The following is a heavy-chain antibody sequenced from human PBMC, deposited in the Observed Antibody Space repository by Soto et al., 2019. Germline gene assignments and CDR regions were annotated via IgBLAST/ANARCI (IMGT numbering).Heavy chain of an antibody. CDR3: SSRPGGFCGGLTTPYFDY. D-gene: IGHD6-19*01. CDR2: IYWDDDK. CDR1: GFSLNTGGVG. J-gene: IGHJ4*02. V-gene: IGHV2-5*02. Sequence: QITLKESGPTLVKPTQTLTLTCSFSGFSLNTGGVGVGWIRQPPGKALEWLAVIYWDDDKSWSPSLRDRLTITRDASEDPGVLTGTHLDPVETATYYCSSRPGGFCGGLTTPYFDYWGQGTLVTVSS.